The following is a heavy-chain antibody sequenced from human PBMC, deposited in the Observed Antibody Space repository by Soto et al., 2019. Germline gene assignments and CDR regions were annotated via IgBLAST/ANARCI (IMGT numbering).Heavy chain of an antibody. Sequence: GGSVRLSCASSGFTFISYGMHWVRQAPGKGLEWVAVISYDGSNKYYADSVKGRFTISRDNSKNTLYLQMNSLRAEDTAVYYCAFKGVVVPAGNYYGMDVWGQGTTVTVSS. J-gene: IGHJ6*02. CDR2: ISYDGSNK. CDR3: AFKGVVVPAGNYYGMDV. D-gene: IGHD2-2*01. CDR1: GFTFISYG. V-gene: IGHV3-30*03.